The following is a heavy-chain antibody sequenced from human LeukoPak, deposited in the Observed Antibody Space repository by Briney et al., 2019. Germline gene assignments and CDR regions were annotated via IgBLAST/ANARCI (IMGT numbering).Heavy chain of an antibody. J-gene: IGHJ4*02. CDR1: GFTFSSYN. Sequence: PGGSLRLXCAASGFTFSSYNMNWVRQAPGKGLEWVSYITTSSNTLYYADSVKGRFTISRDNAKNSLYLQMNSLRAEDTAVYYCARTVDGITNFDYWGQGTLVTVSS. D-gene: IGHD6-19*01. CDR3: ARTVDGITNFDY. V-gene: IGHV3-48*01. CDR2: ITTSSNTL.